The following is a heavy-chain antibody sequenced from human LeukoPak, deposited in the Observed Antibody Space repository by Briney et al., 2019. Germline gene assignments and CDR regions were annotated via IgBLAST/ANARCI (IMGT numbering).Heavy chain of an antibody. Sequence: ASETLSLTCAVYGGSFSGYYWSWIRQPPGKGLEWIGEINHSGSTNYNPSLKSRVTISVDTSKNPFSLKLSSVTAADTAVYYCARAIIAAAGKGSFWFDPWGQGTLVTVSS. J-gene: IGHJ5*02. V-gene: IGHV4-34*01. CDR1: GGSFSGYY. CDR2: INHSGST. CDR3: ARAIIAAAGKGSFWFDP. D-gene: IGHD6-13*01.